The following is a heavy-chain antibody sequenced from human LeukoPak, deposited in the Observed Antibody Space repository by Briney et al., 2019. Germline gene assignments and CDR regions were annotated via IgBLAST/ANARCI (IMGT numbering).Heavy chain of an antibody. J-gene: IGHJ4*02. CDR1: GYSISSGYY. CDR3: ARSIPLSNSYGYGTLGY. V-gene: IGHV4-38-2*02. Sequence: SETLSLTCTVSGYSISSGYYWGWIRQPPGKGLEWIGSIYHSGSTYYNPSLKSRVTISVDTSKNQFSLKLSSVTAADTAVYYCARSIPLSNSYGYGTLGYWGQGTLVTVSS. CDR2: IYHSGST. D-gene: IGHD5-18*01.